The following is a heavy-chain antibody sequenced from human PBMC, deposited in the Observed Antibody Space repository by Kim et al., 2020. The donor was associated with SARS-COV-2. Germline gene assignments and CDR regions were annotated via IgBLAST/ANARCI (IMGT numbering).Heavy chain of an antibody. D-gene: IGHD6-13*01. CDR3: ASIAAAGSLGRYQDY. J-gene: IGHJ4*02. V-gene: IGHV4-4*02. Sequence: PSLKSRVTISVDKSKNQFSLKLSSVTAADTAVYYCASIAAAGSLGRYQDYWGQGTLVTVSS.